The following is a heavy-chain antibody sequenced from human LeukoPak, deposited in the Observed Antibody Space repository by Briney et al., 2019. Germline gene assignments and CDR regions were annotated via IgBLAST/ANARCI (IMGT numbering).Heavy chain of an antibody. CDR1: GFTFSSYA. J-gene: IGHJ4*02. D-gene: IGHD2-21*02. V-gene: IGHV3-23*01. CDR3: AKDSGPMVVTAIQDY. Sequence: GGSLRLSCAASGFTFSSYAMSCVPQAPGEGLKWGSAISGSGGSTYYADSVKGRFTISRDNSKNTLYLQMNSLRAEDTAVYYCAKDSGPMVVTAIQDYWGQGTLVTVYS. CDR2: ISGSGGST.